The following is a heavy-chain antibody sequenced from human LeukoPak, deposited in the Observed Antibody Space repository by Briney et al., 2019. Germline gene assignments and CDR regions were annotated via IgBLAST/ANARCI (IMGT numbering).Heavy chain of an antibody. Sequence: GGSLRLSCAASGFTFSSYAMSWVRQAPGKGLEWVSSISSSSSYIYYADSVKGRFTISRDNAKNSLYLQMNSLRAEDTAVYYCARQQWSGAFDIWGQGTMVTVSS. CDR2: ISSSSSYI. V-gene: IGHV3-21*01. J-gene: IGHJ3*02. CDR3: ARQQWSGAFDI. CDR1: GFTFSSYA. D-gene: IGHD6-19*01.